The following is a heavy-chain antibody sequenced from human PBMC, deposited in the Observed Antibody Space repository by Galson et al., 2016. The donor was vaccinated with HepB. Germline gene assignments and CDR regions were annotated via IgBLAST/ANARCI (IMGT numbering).Heavy chain of an antibody. Sequence: TLSLTCTVSGASIRVDNYYWNWVRQPAGKGLEWIGRINIGGGTNYNPSLKSRVAMSLDMSKNQFSLKLISVTAADTAVYYCAGSPIISPPCNYYGMDVWGKGTPVTVSS. J-gene: IGHJ6*04. CDR3: AGSPIISPPCNYYGMDV. V-gene: IGHV4-61*02. CDR2: INIGGGT. D-gene: IGHD3-10*01. CDR1: GASIRVDNYY.